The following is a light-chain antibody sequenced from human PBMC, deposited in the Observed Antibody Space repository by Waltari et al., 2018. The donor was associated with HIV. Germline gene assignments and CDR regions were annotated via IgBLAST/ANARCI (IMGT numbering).Light chain of an antibody. CDR1: QAISSW. J-gene: IGKJ4*01. V-gene: IGKV1-12*01. Sequence: DIQMTQSPSSVSASVGDRVTITCRASQAISSWLAWYQQKPGQAPKLLIYVASSLQSGVPSRFSGSGSGTDFTLTISSLQPEDFATYYCQQANSFPLTFGGGTKVEIK. CDR2: VAS. CDR3: QQANSFPLT.